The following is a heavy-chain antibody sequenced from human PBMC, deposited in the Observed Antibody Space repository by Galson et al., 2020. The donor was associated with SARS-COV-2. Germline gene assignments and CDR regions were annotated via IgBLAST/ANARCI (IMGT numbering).Heavy chain of an antibody. CDR2: IYPGDSDT. V-gene: IGHV5-51*01. J-gene: IGHJ3*02. CDR1: GYRFSSYW. CDR3: ARVEGEFVRYGEGLKTDALEI. D-gene: IGHD3-10*01. Sequence: KIGESLKISCKASGYRFSSYWIGWVRQMPGKGLEWMGNIYPGDSDTRYSPSVQGQVTLSVDKSISTAYLQWSSLKASDSAMYYCARVEGEFVRYGEGLKTDALEIWGQGTNISVSS.